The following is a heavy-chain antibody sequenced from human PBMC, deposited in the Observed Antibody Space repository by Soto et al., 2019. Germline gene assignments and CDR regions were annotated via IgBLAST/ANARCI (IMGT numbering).Heavy chain of an antibody. J-gene: IGHJ4*02. CDR2: MSYDGSAT. CDR1: GFAFNTQA. V-gene: IGHV3-30*04. CDR3: ARARGKLRYFEF. Sequence: QMQLVESGGGVVQPGRSLRLSCVASGFAFNTQAMHWVRQAPGKGLEWVAVMSYDGSATYYADSVKGRFTISRDNSQNTLYLQMNSLRAEDTAVYRCARARGKLRYFEFWGQGTLVTVSS. D-gene: IGHD1-1*01.